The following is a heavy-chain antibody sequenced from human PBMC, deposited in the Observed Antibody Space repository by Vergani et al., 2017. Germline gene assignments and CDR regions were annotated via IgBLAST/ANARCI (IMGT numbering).Heavy chain of an antibody. Sequence: QVQLVESGGGVVQPGRSLRLSCAASGFTFSSYAMHWVRQAPGKGLEWVAVISYDGSNKYYAVSVKGRFTISRDNAKNSLYLKMNSLRDKDTSLYYCVKDIASVGNYWYFDLWGRGTLVTVSS. CDR2: ISYDGSNK. D-gene: IGHD6-13*01. V-gene: IGHV3-30-3*01. CDR1: GFTFSSYA. J-gene: IGHJ2*01. CDR3: VKDIASVGNYWYFDL.